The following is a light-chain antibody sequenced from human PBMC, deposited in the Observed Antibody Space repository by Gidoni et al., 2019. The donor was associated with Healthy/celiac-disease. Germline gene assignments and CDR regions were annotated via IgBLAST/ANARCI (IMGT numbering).Light chain of an antibody. Sequence: SSELTQDPAVFLALGQTVRITCQGDSLRSYYASWYQQKPGQAPVLVIYGKNNRPSGIPDRFSGSSSGNTASLTITGAQAEDEADYYCNSRDSSGNHLYVVFGGGTKLTVL. V-gene: IGLV3-19*01. J-gene: IGLJ2*01. CDR3: NSRDSSGNHLYVV. CDR2: GKN. CDR1: SLRSYY.